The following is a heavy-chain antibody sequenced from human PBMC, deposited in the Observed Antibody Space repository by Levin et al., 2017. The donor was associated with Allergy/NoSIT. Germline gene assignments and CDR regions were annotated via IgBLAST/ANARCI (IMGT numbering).Heavy chain of an antibody. V-gene: IGHV3-11*05. Sequence: LSLTCAASGFTFSDSYMSWIRQAPGKGLEWIAYVSSRDGYTVYADSVKGRFTISRDNAKNSLFLQMNSLRAEDTAMYFCARDSSSWRTLAFESWGQGTLVTVSS. CDR1: GFTFSDSY. J-gene: IGHJ5*01. D-gene: IGHD2-15*01. CDR3: ARDSSSWRTLAFES. CDR2: VSSRDGYT.